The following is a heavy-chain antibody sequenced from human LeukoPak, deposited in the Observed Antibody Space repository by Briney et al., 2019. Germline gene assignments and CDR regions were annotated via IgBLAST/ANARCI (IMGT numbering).Heavy chain of an antibody. CDR2: ISWDGDST. Sequence: HPGGSLRLSCAASGFTFDDYDMHWVRQPPGKGLEWVSFISWDGDSTLYGDSVKGRFTISRDNAKNSLYLQMNSLRVEDTAVYYCVGSGGYWGQGTLVTVSS. CDR3: VGSGGY. V-gene: IGHV3-43D*04. CDR1: GFTFDDYD. D-gene: IGHD1-26*01. J-gene: IGHJ4*02.